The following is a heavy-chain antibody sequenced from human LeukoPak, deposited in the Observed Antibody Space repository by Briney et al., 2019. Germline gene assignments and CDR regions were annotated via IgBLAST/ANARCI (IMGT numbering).Heavy chain of an antibody. V-gene: IGHV4-59*08. D-gene: IGHD2-2*01. Sequence: SETLSLTCTVSGGSISSYYWSWIWQPPGKGLEWIGYIYYSGSTNYNPSLKSRVTISVDTSKNQFSLKLSSVTAADTAVYYCARSIGYCSSTSCYGFHWFDPWGQGTLVTVSS. J-gene: IGHJ5*02. CDR3: ARSIGYCSSTSCYGFHWFDP. CDR2: IYYSGST. CDR1: GGSISSYY.